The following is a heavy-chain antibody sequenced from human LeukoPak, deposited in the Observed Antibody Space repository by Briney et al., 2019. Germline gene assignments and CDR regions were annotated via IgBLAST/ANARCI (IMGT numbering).Heavy chain of an antibody. CDR1: GXSISSYY. Sequence: SETLSLTCTVSGXSISSYYWNWIRQPPGTGLEWIGYIYSSGSTSYNPSLRSRVTMSGDTSKNQFSLKLRSVTAADTAVYYCARGKRAGDSYYFDYWGQGILVTVSS. J-gene: IGHJ4*02. V-gene: IGHV4-59*01. D-gene: IGHD2-21*02. CDR2: IYSSGST. CDR3: ARGKRAGDSYYFDY.